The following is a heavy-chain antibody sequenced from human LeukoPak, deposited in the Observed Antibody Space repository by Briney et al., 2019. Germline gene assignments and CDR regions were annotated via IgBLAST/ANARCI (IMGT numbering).Heavy chain of an antibody. CDR1: GGTFSSYA. CDR3: ATAGTGYYRFYYFDY. V-gene: IGHV1-69*01. J-gene: IGHJ4*02. D-gene: IGHD2-21*01. Sequence: SVKVSCKASGGTFSSYAISWVRQAPGQGLEWMGGIIPIFGTANYAQKFQGRVTITADESTSTAYMELSSLRSEDTAVYYCATAGTGYYRFYYFDYWGQGTLVTVSS. CDR2: IIPIFGTA.